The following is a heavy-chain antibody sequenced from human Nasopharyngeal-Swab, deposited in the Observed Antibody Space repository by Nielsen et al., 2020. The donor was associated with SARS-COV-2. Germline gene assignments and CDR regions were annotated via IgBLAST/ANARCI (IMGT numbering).Heavy chain of an antibody. D-gene: IGHD3-10*01. CDR2: IYPGDSDT. CDR1: GYSFTSYW. V-gene: IGHV5-51*01. Sequence: GESLKISCKGSGYSFTSYWIGWVRQMPGKGLEWTGIIYPGDSDTRYSPSFQGQVTISADKSISTAYLQWSSLKASDTAMYYCARRYYGSGSRTSYFDLWGRGTLVTVSS. CDR3: ARRYYGSGSRTSYFDL. J-gene: IGHJ2*01.